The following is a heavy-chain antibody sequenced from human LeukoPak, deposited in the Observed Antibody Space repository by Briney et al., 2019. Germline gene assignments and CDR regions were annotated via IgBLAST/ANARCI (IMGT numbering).Heavy chain of an antibody. D-gene: IGHD2-21*01. V-gene: IGHV4-59*01. CDR1: GDSMISYY. J-gene: IGHJ3*02. CDR2: IHYSGST. Sequence: SETLSPTCTVSGDSMISYYWSWIRQPPGKGLEWIGYIHYSGSTNYNPSLKSRVTISVDTSKNQFSLKLSSVTAADTAMYYCARAPLALIVFDIWGQGTMVTVSS. CDR3: ARAPLALIVFDI.